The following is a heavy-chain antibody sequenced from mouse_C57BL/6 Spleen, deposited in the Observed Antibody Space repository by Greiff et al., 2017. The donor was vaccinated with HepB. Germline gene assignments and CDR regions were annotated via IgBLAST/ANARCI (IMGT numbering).Heavy chain of an antibody. D-gene: IGHD2-1*01. Sequence: QVQLQQPGAELVKPGASVKLSCKASGYTFTSYWMQWVKQRPGQGLEWIGEIDPSDSYTNYNQKFKGKATLTVDTSSSTAYMQLSSLTSEDSAVYYCAREGNGNQPFAYWGQGTLVTVSA. CDR3: AREGNGNQPFAY. J-gene: IGHJ3*01. CDR2: IDPSDSYT. V-gene: IGHV1-50*01. CDR1: GYTFTSYW.